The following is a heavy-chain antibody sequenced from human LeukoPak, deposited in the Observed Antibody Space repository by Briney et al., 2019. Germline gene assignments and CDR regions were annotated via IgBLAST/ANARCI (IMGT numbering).Heavy chain of an antibody. CDR2: VSPPGGGT. V-gene: IGHV3-21*01. CDR3: AKVGVLAGSKYFDY. D-gene: IGHD3-10*01. Sequence: PGGSLRLSCAASGFTFSNHGMNWVRQAPGKGLEWLSGVSPPGGGTYYADSVKGRFTISRDNAKNSLYLQMNSLRAEDTAVYYCAKVGVLAGSKYFDYWGQGTLVTVSS. J-gene: IGHJ4*02. CDR1: GFTFSNHG.